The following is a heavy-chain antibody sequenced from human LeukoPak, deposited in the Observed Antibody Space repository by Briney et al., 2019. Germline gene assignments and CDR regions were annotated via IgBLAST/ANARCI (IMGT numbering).Heavy chain of an antibody. V-gene: IGHV1-69*04. D-gene: IGHD2-2*01. CDR2: VIPIFGIA. CDR3: AREIISKGDCSRTSCYGGYKWFDP. CDR1: GGTFSSST. J-gene: IGHJ5*02. Sequence: ASVKVSCKASGGTFSSSTISWVRQAPGQGLEWMGRVIPIFGIANYAQKFQGRVTITADKSTSTAYMELSSLRSEDTAVYYCAREIISKGDCSRTSCYGGYKWFDPWGQGTLVTVSS.